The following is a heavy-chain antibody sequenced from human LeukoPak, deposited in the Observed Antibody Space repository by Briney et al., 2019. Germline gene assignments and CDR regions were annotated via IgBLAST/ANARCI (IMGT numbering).Heavy chain of an antibody. D-gene: IGHD7-27*01. CDR2: IIPLFGTA. CDR1: GGTFNNYI. CDR3: ARERSLVWGMDY. J-gene: IGHJ4*02. V-gene: IGHV1-69*06. Sequence: ASVKVSCKASGGTFNNYIITWVRQAPGQGLEWMGGIIPLFGTANYAQKFQGRVTITADKSTSTAYMELSSLRSEDMAVCYCARERSLVWGMDYWGQGTLVTVSS.